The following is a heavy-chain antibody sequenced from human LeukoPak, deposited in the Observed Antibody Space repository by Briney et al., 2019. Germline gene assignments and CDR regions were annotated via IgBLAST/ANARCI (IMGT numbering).Heavy chain of an antibody. CDR2: IYYSGST. J-gene: IGHJ6*02. Sequence: PSETLSLTCTVSGGSISSYYWSWIRQPPGKGLERIGYIYYSGSTNYNPSLKSRVTISVDTSKNQFSLKLSSVTAADTAVYYCARVSMAYYYYYGMDVWGQGTTVTVSS. D-gene: IGHD2/OR15-2a*01. CDR1: GGSISSYY. CDR3: ARVSMAYYYYYGMDV. V-gene: IGHV4-59*01.